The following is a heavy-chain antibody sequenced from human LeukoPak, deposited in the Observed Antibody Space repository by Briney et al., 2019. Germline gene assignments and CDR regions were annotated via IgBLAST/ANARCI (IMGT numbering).Heavy chain of an antibody. J-gene: IGHJ4*02. CDR3: AKEPKPLAAAGPYFDY. D-gene: IGHD6-13*01. CDR1: GFTFSSYG. Sequence: GGSLRLSCAASGFTFSSYGMHWVRQAPGKGLEWGAVISYDGSNKYYADSVKGRFTISRDNSKNTLYLQMNSLRAEDTAVYYCAKEPKPLAAAGPYFDYWGQGTLVTVSS. CDR2: ISYDGSNK. V-gene: IGHV3-30*18.